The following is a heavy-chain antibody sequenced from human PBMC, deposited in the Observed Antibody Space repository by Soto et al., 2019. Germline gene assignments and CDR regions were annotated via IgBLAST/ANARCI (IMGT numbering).Heavy chain of an antibody. Sequence: QVQLVESGGGLVQPGGSLRLSCAASGFTFSDYYMSWIRQAPGKGLEWVSYISSSSSYTNYADSVKGRFTISRDNAKNSLYLQMNSLRAEDTAVYYCARDSLFTGAAAEGGMDVWGQGTTVTVSS. CDR2: ISSSSSYT. V-gene: IGHV3-11*06. CDR3: ARDSLFTGAAAEGGMDV. J-gene: IGHJ6*02. CDR1: GFTFSDYY. D-gene: IGHD6-13*01.